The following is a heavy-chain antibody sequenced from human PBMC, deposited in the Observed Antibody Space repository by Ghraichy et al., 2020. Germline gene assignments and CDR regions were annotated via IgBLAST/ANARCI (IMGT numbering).Heavy chain of an antibody. CDR1: GFTFDDYG. V-gene: IGHV3-20*01. CDR2: VNWNGGTT. J-gene: IGHJ6*02. Sequence: GESLNISCAASGFTFDDYGMNWVRQAPGKGLEWVSGVNWNGGTTGFADSVKGRFTISRDNAKKSLYLQMNSQTAEDTALYNCARDTHRLRSHYYDGMDVWVQGTTVTVSS. CDR3: ARDTHRLRSHYYDGMDV.